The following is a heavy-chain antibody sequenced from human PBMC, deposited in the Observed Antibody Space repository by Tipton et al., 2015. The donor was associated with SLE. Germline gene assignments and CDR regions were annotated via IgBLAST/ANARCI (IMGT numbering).Heavy chain of an antibody. CDR1: GYSISSGYC. D-gene: IGHD2-8*01. Sequence: LRLSCSVSGYSISSGYCWGWIRQPPGKGLEWIGSTYHSGSTYYNSSLKSRVTISVDTSKNQFSLKLSSVTAADTAVYYCARLGYCTNGVCHAEYFQHWGQGTLVTVSS. CDR2: TYHSGST. J-gene: IGHJ1*01. CDR3: ARLGYCTNGVCHAEYFQH. V-gene: IGHV4-38-2*02.